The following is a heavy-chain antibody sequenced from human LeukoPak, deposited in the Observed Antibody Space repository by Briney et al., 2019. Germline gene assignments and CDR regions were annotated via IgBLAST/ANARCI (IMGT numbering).Heavy chain of an antibody. J-gene: IGHJ4*02. V-gene: IGHV4-4*07. CDR3: ARGPRYYYDSSGYEFDY. D-gene: IGHD3-22*01. CDR2: IYTSGST. Sequence: SETLSLTCTVSGGSISSYYWSWIRQPAGKGLEWIGRIYTSGSTNYNPSLKSRVTMSVDTSKNQFSLKLSSVTAADTAVYYCARGPRYYYDSSGYEFDYWGQGTLVTVSS. CDR1: GGSISSYY.